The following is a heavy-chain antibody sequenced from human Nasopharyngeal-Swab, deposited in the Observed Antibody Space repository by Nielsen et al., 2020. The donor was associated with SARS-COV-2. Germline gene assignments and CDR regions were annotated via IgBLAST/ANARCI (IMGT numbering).Heavy chain of an antibody. CDR3: ARLTTQIQLWEMDV. CDR2: IKQDGSEK. CDR1: GFTFSSYW. Sequence: GSLKISCAASGFTFSSYWMSWVRQAPGKGLEWVANIKQDGSEKYYVDSVKGRFTISRDNAKNSLYLQMNSLRAEDTAVYYCARLTTQIQLWEMDVWGKGTTVTVSS. V-gene: IGHV3-7*01. D-gene: IGHD5-18*01. J-gene: IGHJ6*04.